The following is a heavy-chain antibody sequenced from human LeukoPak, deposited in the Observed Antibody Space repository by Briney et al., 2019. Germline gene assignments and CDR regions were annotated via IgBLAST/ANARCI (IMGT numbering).Heavy chain of an antibody. J-gene: IGHJ4*02. CDR2: INHSGST. Sequence: SETLSLTCAVYGGSFSGYYWSWIRQPPGKGLEWIGEINHSGSTNYNPSLKSRVTISVDTSKNQFSLKLSSVTAADTAVYYCARASWFFDYWGQGTLVTASS. CDR1: GGSFSGYY. D-gene: IGHD3-22*01. CDR3: ARASWFFDY. V-gene: IGHV4-34*01.